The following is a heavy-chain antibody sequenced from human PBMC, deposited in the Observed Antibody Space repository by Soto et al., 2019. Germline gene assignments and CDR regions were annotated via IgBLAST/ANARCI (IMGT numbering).Heavy chain of an antibody. CDR2: ISAYNGNT. J-gene: IGHJ5*02. V-gene: IGHV1-18*01. D-gene: IGHD6-19*01. CDR3: AFGPLIAVADNWFDP. CDR1: GYTFTSYG. Sequence: QVPLVQSGAEVKKPGASVKVSCKASGYTFTSYGISWVRQAPGQGLEWMGWISAYNGNTNYAQKLQGRVTMTTDTSTSTAYMELRSLRSDDTAVYYCAFGPLIAVADNWFDPWGQGTLVTVSS.